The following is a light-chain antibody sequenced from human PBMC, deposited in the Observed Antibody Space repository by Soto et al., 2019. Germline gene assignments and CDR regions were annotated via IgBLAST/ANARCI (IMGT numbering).Light chain of an antibody. CDR3: HQYDNAPQT. V-gene: IGKV1-39*01. J-gene: IGKJ2*01. CDR1: QTVAKS. Sequence: DTQMTQSPSSLPASVGDRVTITCRASQTVAKSLNWYQQKPGKAPDLLIYATSHLHSEVPSRFSGSGSGTDFTLTINSLQPEDFATYYCHQYDNAPQTYGQGTKVDIK. CDR2: ATS.